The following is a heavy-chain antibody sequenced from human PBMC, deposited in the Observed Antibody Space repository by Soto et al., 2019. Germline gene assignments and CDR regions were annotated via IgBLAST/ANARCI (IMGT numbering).Heavy chain of an antibody. V-gene: IGHV1-8*01. CDR2: MNPNSGNT. J-gene: IGHJ4*02. CDR1: GYTFTSYD. Sequence: QVQLVQSGAEVKKPGASVKVSCKASGYTFTSYDINWVRQATGQGLEWMGWMNPNSGNTGYAQKFQGRVTMTRNTSISTATMKLRSLRSKDTPVYYCAGTLYGDNVDYWGQGTLVTVSS. D-gene: IGHD4-17*01. CDR3: AGTLYGDNVDY.